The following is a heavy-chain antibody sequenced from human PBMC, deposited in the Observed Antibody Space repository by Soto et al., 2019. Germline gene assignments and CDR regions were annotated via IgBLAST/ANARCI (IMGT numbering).Heavy chain of an antibody. D-gene: IGHD4-17*01. CDR3: ATPSVTTVALYDF. CDR2: ISIGGGVT. J-gene: IGHJ4*02. V-gene: IGHV3-23*01. Sequence: GVSLRLSCAASGFTFSNYAMGWVRQAPGKGLEWVSSISIGGGVTYYADSVKGRFTISRDNSRNTVYLQMNTLRAEDTAVYYCATPSVTTVALYDFWGQGTLVTVSS. CDR1: GFTFSNYA.